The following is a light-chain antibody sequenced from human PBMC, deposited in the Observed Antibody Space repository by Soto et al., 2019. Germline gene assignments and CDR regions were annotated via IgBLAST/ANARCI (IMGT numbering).Light chain of an antibody. CDR2: GNT. CDR1: SSNIGAGYD. Sequence: QSALTQPPSVSGAPGQTVTISCTGSSSNIGAGYDVHWYQQLPGTAPKLLIYGNTNRPSGVPDRFSGSKSGTSASLAITGLQAEDEADYYCQSHDSSLSGVVFGGGTKLTVL. CDR3: QSHDSSLSGVV. J-gene: IGLJ2*01. V-gene: IGLV1-40*01.